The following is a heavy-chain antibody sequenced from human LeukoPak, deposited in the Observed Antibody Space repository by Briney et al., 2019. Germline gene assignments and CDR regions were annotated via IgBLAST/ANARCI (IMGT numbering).Heavy chain of an antibody. D-gene: IGHD3-3*01. Sequence: GGSLRLSCAASGFTLSSYAMSWVRQAPGKGLEWVSAISGSGGSTYYADSVKGRFTISRDNSKNTLYLQMNSLRAEDTAVYYCAKDPTIFGGDNWFDPWGQGTLVTVSS. V-gene: IGHV3-23*01. CDR3: AKDPTIFGGDNWFDP. CDR1: GFTLSSYA. CDR2: ISGSGGST. J-gene: IGHJ5*02.